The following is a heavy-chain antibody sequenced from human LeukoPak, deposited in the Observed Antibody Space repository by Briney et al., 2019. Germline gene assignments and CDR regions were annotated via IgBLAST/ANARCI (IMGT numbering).Heavy chain of an antibody. CDR3: ARGPGSGYDTAPFDY. V-gene: IGHV3-30*03. CDR1: GFTFTTYG. D-gene: IGHD5-12*01. Sequence: PGGSLRLSCVVSGFTFTTYGMHWVRQAPGKGLEWLTLILHDGSNEYYADSVKGRFSISRDNSKNTVYLHMTSLTPEDTAVYYCARGPGSGYDTAPFDYWGQGTLVTVSS. CDR2: ILHDGSNE. J-gene: IGHJ4*02.